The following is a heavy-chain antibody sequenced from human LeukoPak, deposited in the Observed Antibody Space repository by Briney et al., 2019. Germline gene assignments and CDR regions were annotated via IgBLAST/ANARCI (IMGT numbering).Heavy chain of an antibody. V-gene: IGHV3-30*18. CDR3: AKSRPAVDFDY. Sequence: GGSLRLSCAASGFTFSGYGMHWVRRAPGKGLEWVAVISYDGSNKYYADSVKGRFTISRDNPKNTLYLQMNSLRAEDTAVYYCAKSRPAVDFDYWGHGTLVTVSS. CDR2: ISYDGSNK. CDR1: GFTFSGYG. D-gene: IGHD6-19*01. J-gene: IGHJ5*01.